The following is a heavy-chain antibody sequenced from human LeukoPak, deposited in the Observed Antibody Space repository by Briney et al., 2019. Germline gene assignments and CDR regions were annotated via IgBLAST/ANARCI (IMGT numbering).Heavy chain of an antibody. Sequence: GESLKISCKGSGYSFSNYWIGWVRQMPGKGLEWMGIIYPGDSDTRYSPSFEGQVTISADKSIRTAYLQWSSLKASDSAMYFCARTDRTEDPTDYWGQGTLVTVSS. CDR1: GYSFSNYW. CDR2: IYPGDSDT. V-gene: IGHV5-51*01. D-gene: IGHD7-27*01. CDR3: ARTDRTEDPTDY. J-gene: IGHJ4*02.